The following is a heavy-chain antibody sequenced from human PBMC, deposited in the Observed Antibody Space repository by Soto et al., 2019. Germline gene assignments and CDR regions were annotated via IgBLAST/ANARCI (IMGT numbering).Heavy chain of an antibody. CDR1: GFSLITSGVG. J-gene: IGHJ5*02. D-gene: IGHD3-9*01. V-gene: IGHV2-5*02. Sequence: QITLKESGPTLVKPTQTLTLTFTFSGFSLITSGVGVGWINQPPGKALEWLALIYWDDDKRYRPSLKSRLTFANDSSKNQVVLTMTNMDPVDTATYYCAPTLRYFDLNWFDPWGQGTLVTVSS. CDR2: IYWDDDK. CDR3: APTLRYFDLNWFDP.